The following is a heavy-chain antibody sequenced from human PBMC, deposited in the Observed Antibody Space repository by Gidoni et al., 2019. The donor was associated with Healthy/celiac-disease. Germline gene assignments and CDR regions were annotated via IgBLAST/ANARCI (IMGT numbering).Heavy chain of an antibody. CDR3: ARFRIAAAGTIIGGSGMDV. CDR2: ISAYNGNT. J-gene: IGHJ6*02. V-gene: IGHV1-18*01. CDR1: GYTFTSYG. D-gene: IGHD6-13*01. Sequence: GASVKVSCKASGYTFTSYGISWVRQAPGQGLEWMGWISAYNGNTNYAQKLQGRVTMTTDTSTSTAYMELRSLRSDDTAVYYCARFRIAAAGTIIGGSGMDVWGQGTTVTVSS.